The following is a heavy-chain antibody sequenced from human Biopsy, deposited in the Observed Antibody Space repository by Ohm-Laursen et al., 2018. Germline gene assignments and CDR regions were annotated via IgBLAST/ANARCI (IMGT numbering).Heavy chain of an antibody. J-gene: IGHJ5*02. CDR1: GGSISSYY. CDR3: ARDYDTSGYYYVS. V-gene: IGHV4-39*01. CDR2: IFYRGST. Sequence: SETLSLTCTVSGGSISSYYWGWIRQPPGKGLEWIGSIFYRGSTHYKPSLKSRVNMSVDTSKNQFSLKLNSVIAADTAVYYCARDYDTSGYYYVSWGQGTLVTVSS. D-gene: IGHD3-22*01.